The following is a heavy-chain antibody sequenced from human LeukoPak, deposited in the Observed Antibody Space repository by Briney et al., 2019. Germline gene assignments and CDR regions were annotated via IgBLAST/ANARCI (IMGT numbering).Heavy chain of an antibody. V-gene: IGHV4-39*01. CDR1: GGSISGSPFH. D-gene: IGHD6-13*01. J-gene: IGHJ5*02. Sequence: SETLSLTCTVSGGSISGSPFHWGWIRQPPGKGLEWVGSLYLSGTTYYNPSLKSQVTISVDTSENQFSLKLTSVTAADTAVYYCARMFNWHHSSATGTPETWGQGTQVTVFS. CDR2: LYLSGTT. CDR3: ARMFNWHHSSATGTPET.